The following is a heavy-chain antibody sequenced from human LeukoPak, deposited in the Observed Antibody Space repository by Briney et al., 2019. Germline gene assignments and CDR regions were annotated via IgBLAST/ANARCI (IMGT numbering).Heavy chain of an antibody. Sequence: ASVKVSCKASGYTFTGYYMHWVRQAPGQGLEWMGWINPNSGGTNYAQKFQGRVTMTRDTSISTAYMELSRLRSDDTAVYYCARGGGIQLWYELIDYWGQGTLVTVSS. CDR2: INPNSGGT. J-gene: IGHJ4*02. CDR1: GYTFTGYY. CDR3: ARGGGIQLWYELIDY. D-gene: IGHD5-18*01. V-gene: IGHV1-2*02.